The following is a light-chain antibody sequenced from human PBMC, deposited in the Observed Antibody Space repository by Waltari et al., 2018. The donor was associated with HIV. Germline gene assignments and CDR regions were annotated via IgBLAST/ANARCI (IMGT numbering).Light chain of an antibody. Sequence: QSVLTQPPSTSGTPGQGVPISCSGSSSNLGRNYVSWYRHLPGTTPKLLIYRSDQRPAGVPDRFSASKSGTSASLAISGLQSEDEAVYYCAAWDHGLTGPNWVFGGGTRLTVL. V-gene: IGLV1-47*01. CDR1: SSNLGRNY. CDR2: RSD. CDR3: AAWDHGLTGPNWV. J-gene: IGLJ3*02.